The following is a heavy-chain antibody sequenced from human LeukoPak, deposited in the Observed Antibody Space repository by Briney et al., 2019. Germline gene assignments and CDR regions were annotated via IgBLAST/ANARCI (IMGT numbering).Heavy chain of an antibody. CDR1: GGSISSYY. Sequence: PSETLSLTCTVSGGSISSYYWSWIRQPAGKGLEWSGRIYTSGSTNYNPSLKSRVTMSVDTSKNQFSLKLSSVTAADTAVFYCARDSIYSSSWGLDYWGQGTLVTVSS. D-gene: IGHD6-13*01. CDR2: IYTSGST. V-gene: IGHV4-4*07. J-gene: IGHJ4*02. CDR3: ARDSIYSSSWGLDY.